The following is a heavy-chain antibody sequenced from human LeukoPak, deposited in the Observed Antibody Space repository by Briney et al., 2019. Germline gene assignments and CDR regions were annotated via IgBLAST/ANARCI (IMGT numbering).Heavy chain of an antibody. CDR2: IDPITGGT. J-gene: IGHJ4*02. D-gene: IGHD2-21*01. Sequence: ASVKVSCKASGYTFTGYFIHWVRQAPGQGLEWMGWIDPITGGTKFAQKFQGRVTMTSDTSITTAYMDLSSLTSDDTAVYYCVVNNVGPHNVLRYWGQGSLATVSS. CDR1: GYTFTGYF. CDR3: VVNNVGPHNVLRY. V-gene: IGHV1-2*02.